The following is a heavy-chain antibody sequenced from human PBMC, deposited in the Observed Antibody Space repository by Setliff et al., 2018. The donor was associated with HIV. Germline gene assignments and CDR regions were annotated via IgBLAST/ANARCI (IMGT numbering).Heavy chain of an antibody. CDR1: GYTFTSYY. V-gene: IGHV1-46*01. Sequence: ASVKVSCKASGYTFTSYYLHWVRQAPGQGLEWMGMINPSGGSASYAQKFQGRVTMSRDTSTSTVYMVLSSLRSEDTAVYYCARDYFDSSAYHYGFGAFDIWGQGTMVTVSS. J-gene: IGHJ3*02. CDR3: ARDYFDSSAYHYGFGAFDI. D-gene: IGHD3-22*01. CDR2: INPSGGSA.